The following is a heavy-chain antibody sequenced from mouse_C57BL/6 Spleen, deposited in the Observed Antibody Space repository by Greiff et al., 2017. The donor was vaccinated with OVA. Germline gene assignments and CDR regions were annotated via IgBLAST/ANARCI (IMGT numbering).Heavy chain of an antibody. CDR1: GYTFTSYW. D-gene: IGHD1-1*01. V-gene: IGHV1-52*01. CDR3: AREYYGSSYERYFDV. J-gene: IGHJ1*03. Sequence: QVQLQQPGAELVRPGSSVKLSCKAYGYTFTSYWMHWVKQRPIQGLEWIGNIDPSDSETHYNQKFKDKATLTVDKSSSTAYMQLSSLTSEDSAVYYCAREYYGSSYERYFDVWGTGTTVTVSS. CDR2: IDPSDSET.